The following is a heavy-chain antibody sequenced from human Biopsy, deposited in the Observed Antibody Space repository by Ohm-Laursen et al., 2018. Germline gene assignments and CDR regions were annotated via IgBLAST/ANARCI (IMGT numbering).Heavy chain of an antibody. CDR3: AREGAFGDTDAYYGLDV. V-gene: IGHV1-8*01. CDR1: GGTFSNYA. J-gene: IGHJ6*02. Sequence: SSVKVSCKASGGTFSNYAISWVRQAAGQGPEWMGWMNPNSGNTGFAQKFQDRITMTRSTSITTAYMELTNLRSEDTAVYYCAREGAFGDTDAYYGLDVWGLGTTVTVSS. CDR2: MNPNSGNT. D-gene: IGHD3-16*01.